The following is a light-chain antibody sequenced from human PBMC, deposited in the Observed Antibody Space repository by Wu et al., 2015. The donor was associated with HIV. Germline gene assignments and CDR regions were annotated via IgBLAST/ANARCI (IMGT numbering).Light chain of an antibody. CDR2: KTS. CDR1: QSISNR. Sequence: DIQMTQSLSTVSASVGDTVTITCRASQSISNRLAWYQQKSGEAPKLLIYKTSTLESGVPSRFSGSGSGTEFSLTINSLQPDDFATYYCQQYDRLKSFGQGTKLEI. CDR3: QQYDRLKS. V-gene: IGKV1-5*03. J-gene: IGKJ2*03.